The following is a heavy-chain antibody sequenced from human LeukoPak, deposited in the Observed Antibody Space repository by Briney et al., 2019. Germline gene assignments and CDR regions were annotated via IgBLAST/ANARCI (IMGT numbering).Heavy chain of an antibody. Sequence: PGESLKISCRASGYAFTSFYIAWVRQKPGKGLEWMGIVYPHDSDARYIPSLQGQVTFSVDRSTNTAFLQWDSLKASDTAMYYCARQGDFAGPGLYYGQANRIDPWGQGTLVTVSS. CDR3: ARQGDFAGPGLYYGQANRIDP. J-gene: IGHJ5*02. V-gene: IGHV5-51*01. CDR2: VYPHDSDA. CDR1: GYAFTSFY. D-gene: IGHD3-10*01.